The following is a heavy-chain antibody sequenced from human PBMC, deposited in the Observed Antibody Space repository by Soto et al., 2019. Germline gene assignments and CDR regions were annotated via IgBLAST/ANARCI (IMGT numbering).Heavy chain of an antibody. CDR1: GFTFSSYS. Sequence: GGSLRLSCAASGFTFSSYSMNWVRQAPGKGLEWVSYISSSSTIYYADSVKGRFTISRDNAKNSLYLQMNSLRAEDTAVYYCARKNFWSGYYSPGDDYWGQGTLVTVSS. CDR2: ISSSSTI. CDR3: ARKNFWSGYYSPGDDY. V-gene: IGHV3-48*01. J-gene: IGHJ4*02. D-gene: IGHD3-3*01.